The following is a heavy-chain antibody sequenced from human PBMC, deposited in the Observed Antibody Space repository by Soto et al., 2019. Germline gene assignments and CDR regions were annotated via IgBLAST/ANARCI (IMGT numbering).Heavy chain of an antibody. Sequence: SETLSLTCTVSGGSISSGDYYWSWIRQPPGKGLEWIGYIYYSGSTYYNPSLKSRVTISVDKSKNQFSLKLSSVTAEDTAVCYCARDWLSRYFDYWGQGTLVTVSS. V-gene: IGHV4-30-4*01. CDR1: GGSISSGDYY. CDR3: ARDWLSRYFDY. J-gene: IGHJ4*02. CDR2: IYYSGST. D-gene: IGHD2-2*01.